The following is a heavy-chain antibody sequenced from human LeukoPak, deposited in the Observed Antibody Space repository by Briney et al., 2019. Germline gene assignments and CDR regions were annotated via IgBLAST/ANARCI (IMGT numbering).Heavy chain of an antibody. J-gene: IGHJ3*02. Sequence: SVKVSCKASGGTFSSYAISWVRQAPGQGLEWMGGIIPIFGTANYAQKFQGRVTITTDESTSTAYMELSSLRSEDTAVYDCVTCYYDYVGGSYHQVAFDIWGQGTMVTVSS. D-gene: IGHD3-16*02. CDR3: VTCYYDYVGGSYHQVAFDI. V-gene: IGHV1-69*05. CDR2: IIPIFGTA. CDR1: GGTFSSYA.